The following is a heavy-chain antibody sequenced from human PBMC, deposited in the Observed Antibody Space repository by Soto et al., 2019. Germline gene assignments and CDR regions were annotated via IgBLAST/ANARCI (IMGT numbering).Heavy chain of an antibody. CDR3: AKSGSSGWYGWFDP. CDR1: GFSLRASGVG. J-gene: IGHJ5*02. CDR2: IYWNDDK. D-gene: IGHD6-19*01. Sequence: SGPTLVNPTQTLTLTCIFSGFSLRASGVGVGWIRQPPGKALEWLGFIYWNDDKRYSPSLKSRLTITKDTSKNQVVLTMTNMDPVDTATYYCAKSGSSGWYGWFDPWGQGTLVTVSS. V-gene: IGHV2-5*01.